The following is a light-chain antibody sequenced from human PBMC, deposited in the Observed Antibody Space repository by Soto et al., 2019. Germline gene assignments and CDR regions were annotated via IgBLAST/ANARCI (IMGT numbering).Light chain of an antibody. CDR3: MQSTQFPNT. Sequence: DIVMTQTPLSLSVTPGQPASISCKSSQSLLQSDGKTHLYWFLQRPGQPPQLLIYEVIKRFSGVPHRFSGSGSGTDFTLKISRVEDEDVGVYYCMQSTQFPNTFGQGTRLESK. CDR2: EVI. J-gene: IGKJ5*01. V-gene: IGKV2D-29*01. CDR1: QSLLQSDGKTH.